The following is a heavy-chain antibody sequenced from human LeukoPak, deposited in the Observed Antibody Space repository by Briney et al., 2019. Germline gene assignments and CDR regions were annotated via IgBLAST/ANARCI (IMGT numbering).Heavy chain of an antibody. CDR2: IKQDGSEK. V-gene: IGHV3-7*05. CDR1: GFTFSNYW. Sequence: GGSLRLSCAASGFTFSNYWMIWVRQAPGKGLGWVGNIKQDGSEKRYADSVRGRFSISRDNAQTSLYLQMNSLRAEDTAVYYCARASDPWLQLTWGQGTLVTVSS. CDR3: ARASDPWLQLT. J-gene: IGHJ5*02. D-gene: IGHD5-24*01.